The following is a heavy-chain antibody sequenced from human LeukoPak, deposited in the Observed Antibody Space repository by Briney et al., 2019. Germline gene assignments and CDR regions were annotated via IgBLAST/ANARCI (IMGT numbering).Heavy chain of an antibody. Sequence: PGRSLSLSSATSGFTLSSYTMSSVRQAPRKRLEWVSGISGSDGSTYYADSLKGRFTISRAHSKNTLYLQMRSLRVGDTAVYYCAKDPPGARPDFVRWGQGTLVTVSS. V-gene: IGHV3-23*01. CDR3: AKDPPGARPDFVR. CDR1: GFTLSSYT. CDR2: ISGSDGST. D-gene: IGHD2/OR15-2a*01. J-gene: IGHJ4*02.